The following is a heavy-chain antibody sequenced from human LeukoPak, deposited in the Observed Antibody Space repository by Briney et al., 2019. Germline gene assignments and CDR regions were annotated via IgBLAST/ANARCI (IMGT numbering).Heavy chain of an antibody. J-gene: IGHJ4*02. CDR3: ARNGWRPGSGMAYFDY. CDR2: IYPGDSDT. V-gene: IGHV5-51*01. Sequence: GESLKISCKGSGYSFTSYWIGWVRQMPGKGLEWMGIIYPGDSDTRYSPSFQGQVTISADKSISTAYLQWSSLKASDTAMYYCARNGWRPGSGMAYFDYWGQGTLVTVSS. D-gene: IGHD3-10*01. CDR1: GYSFTSYW.